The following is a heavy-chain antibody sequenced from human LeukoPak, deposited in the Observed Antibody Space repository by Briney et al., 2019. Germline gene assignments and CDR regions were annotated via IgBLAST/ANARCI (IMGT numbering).Heavy chain of an antibody. V-gene: IGHV3-30*18. CDR2: ISDAGSNV. Sequence: GGSLRLSCAVSGFTFSRYAIHWVRQAPGKGLEWVAVISDAGSNVNYADSVKGRFTISRDNSENTLYLQINSLRTEDTAVYYCAKDGPGSYGSGTYGYYFDYWGQGTLVTVSS. CDR1: GFTFSRYA. CDR3: AKDGPGSYGSGTYGYYFDY. J-gene: IGHJ4*02. D-gene: IGHD3-10*01.